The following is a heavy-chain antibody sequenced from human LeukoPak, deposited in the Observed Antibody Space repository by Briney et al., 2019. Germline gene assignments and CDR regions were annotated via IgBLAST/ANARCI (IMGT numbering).Heavy chain of an antibody. J-gene: IGHJ6*02. D-gene: IGHD1-20*01. CDR3: ARSYRYTRNDGVVGYGMDV. CDR2: IYYSGSA. V-gene: IGHV4-39*01. Sequence: SETLSLTCTVSGFSISSSGYYWGWIRQPPGKGLEWIGSIYYSGSAYYNPSLKSRVTISVDTSKNQFSLKLSSVTAADTAVFYCARSYRYTRNDGVVGYGMDVWGQGTTVTVSS. CDR1: GFSISSSGYY.